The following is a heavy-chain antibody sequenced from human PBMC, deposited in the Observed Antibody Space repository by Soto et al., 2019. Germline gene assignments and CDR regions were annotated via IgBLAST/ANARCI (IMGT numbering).Heavy chain of an antibody. Sequence: SVKVSCKASVGTFSSYAISWVRQAPGQGLEWMGGIIPIFGTANYAQKFQGRVTITADTSTSTAYMELSSLRSEDTAVYYCARGDYYDSSGYYYSAGKNDYWGQGTLVTVSS. V-gene: IGHV1-69*06. CDR2: IIPIFGTA. CDR3: ARGDYYDSSGYYYSAGKNDY. CDR1: VGTFSSYA. J-gene: IGHJ4*02. D-gene: IGHD3-22*01.